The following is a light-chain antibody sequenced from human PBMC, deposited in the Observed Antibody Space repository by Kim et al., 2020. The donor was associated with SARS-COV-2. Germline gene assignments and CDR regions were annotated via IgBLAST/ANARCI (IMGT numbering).Light chain of an antibody. J-gene: IGKJ4*01. CDR3: QQYYSYPLT. V-gene: IGKV1-5*03. CDR1: QSISRW. Sequence: ASVGDRVTITCRASQSISRWLNWYQQKPGKAPELLIYEASTLEGGVPPRFSGSRSGSEFTLTISSLQADDLATYYCQQYYSYPLTFGGGTKVDIK. CDR2: EAS.